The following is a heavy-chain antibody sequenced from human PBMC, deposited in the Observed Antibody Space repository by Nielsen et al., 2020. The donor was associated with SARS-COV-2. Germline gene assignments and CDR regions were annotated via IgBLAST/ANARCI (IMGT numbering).Heavy chain of an antibody. J-gene: IGHJ6*02. CDR2: IYYSGST. D-gene: IGHD6-13*01. CDR1: GGSVSSGSYY. V-gene: IGHV4-61*01. CDR3: ARDRIHSSSWYGRGSYYYGMDV. Sequence: GSLRLSCTVSGGSVSSGSYYWSWIRQPPGKGLEWIGYIYYSGSTNYNPSLKSRVTISVDTSKNQFSLKLSSVTAADTAVYYCARDRIHSSSWYGRGSYYYGMDVWGQGTTVTVSS.